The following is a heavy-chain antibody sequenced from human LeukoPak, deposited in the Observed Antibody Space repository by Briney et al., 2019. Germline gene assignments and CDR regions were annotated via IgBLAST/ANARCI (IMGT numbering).Heavy chain of an antibody. D-gene: IGHD3-10*01. CDR2: ISSYNCNT. Sequence: ASGNVSCKAAGYTFTSYGISWVRQAAGQGRDWMGLISSYNCNTNYAQKLEGRVTMTTDTSKSTAYMELRRLRPADRAVYYCVRDNYYGQGRSYKEAFDYWGQGNLVTVSS. CDR1: GYTFTSYG. V-gene: IGHV1-18*01. CDR3: VRDNYYGQGRSYKEAFDY. J-gene: IGHJ4*02.